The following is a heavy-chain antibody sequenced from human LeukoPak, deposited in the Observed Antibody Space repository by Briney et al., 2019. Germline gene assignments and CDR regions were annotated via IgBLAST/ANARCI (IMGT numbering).Heavy chain of an antibody. D-gene: IGHD3-10*02. CDR2: ISSSGSTI. V-gene: IGHV3-48*03. Sequence: GGSLRLSCAASGFTFSSYEMSWVRQAPGKGLEWVSYISSSGSTIYYADSVKGRFTISRDNAKNSLYLQMNSLRAEDTAVYYCAELGITMIGGVWGRGTTVTISS. CDR1: GFTFSSYE. CDR3: AELGITMIGGV. J-gene: IGHJ6*04.